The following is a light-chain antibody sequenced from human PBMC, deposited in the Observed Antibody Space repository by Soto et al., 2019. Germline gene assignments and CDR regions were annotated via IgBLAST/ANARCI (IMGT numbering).Light chain of an antibody. Sequence: DLQLTQSPSVLAASVGDTVTITCRASQALSNYLPWYQQKQGKXXDXXIYSASTLQSGVPSRFSGSGSETELSITIRALQPEDVATYYCQQLSRYPLTFGGGTKVDIK. J-gene: IGKJ4*01. CDR2: SAS. CDR1: QALSNY. V-gene: IGKV1-9*01. CDR3: QQLSRYPLT.